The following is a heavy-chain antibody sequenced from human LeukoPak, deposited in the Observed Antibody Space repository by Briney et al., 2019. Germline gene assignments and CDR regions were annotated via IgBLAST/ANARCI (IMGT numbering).Heavy chain of an antibody. V-gene: IGHV5-51*01. D-gene: IGHD6-13*01. Sequence: GESLKISCKTSGYSFSTNWIGWVRQMPGKGLEWMGIIYPGDSDTRYSPSFQGQVTISADKSINTAYLQWSSLKASDTAMYYCARPGYSGSLEYWGQGTLVTVSP. CDR1: GYSFSTNW. CDR3: ARPGYSGSLEY. CDR2: IYPGDSDT. J-gene: IGHJ4*02.